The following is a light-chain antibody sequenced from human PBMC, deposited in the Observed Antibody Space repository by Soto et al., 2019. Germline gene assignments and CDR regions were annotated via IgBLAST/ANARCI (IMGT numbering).Light chain of an antibody. CDR1: SSDVGGYNY. V-gene: IGLV2-8*01. CDR3: CSDAGCNVI. Sequence: QSVLTQPPSASGSPGQSVTISCTGTSSDVGGYNYVSWYQQHPGKVPKVMIYEVSKRPSGVPDRFSGSKSGNTASLTVSGLQAEDEADYYCCSDAGCNVIFGGGTKLTVL. CDR2: EVS. J-gene: IGLJ2*01.